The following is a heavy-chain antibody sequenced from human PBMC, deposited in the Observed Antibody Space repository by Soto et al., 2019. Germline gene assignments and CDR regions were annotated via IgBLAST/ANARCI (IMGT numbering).Heavy chain of an antibody. D-gene: IGHD2-8*02. CDR2: FDPEDGET. CDR3: ATSLRSTGIDY. V-gene: IGHV1-24*01. CDR1: GYTLTELS. J-gene: IGHJ4*02. Sequence: ASVKVSCKVSGYTLTELSMHWVRQAPGKGLEWMGGFDPEDGETIYAQKFQGRVTMTGDTSTDTAYMELSSLRSEDTAVYYCATSLRSTGIDYWGQGTLVTVSS.